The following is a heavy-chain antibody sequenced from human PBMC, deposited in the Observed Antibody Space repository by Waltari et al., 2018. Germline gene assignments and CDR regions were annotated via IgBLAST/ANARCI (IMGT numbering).Heavy chain of an antibody. Sequence: QVQLQESGPGLVKPSETLSLTCAVSGYSISSGYYWGWIRQPPGKGLEWIGSIYHSGSTDYNPSLKSRVTISVDTSKNQFSLKLSSVTAADTAVYYCARRGSCSEFYFDYWGQGTLVTVSS. CDR1: GYSISSGYY. CDR3: ARRGSCSEFYFDY. D-gene: IGHD6-19*01. V-gene: IGHV4-38-2*01. J-gene: IGHJ4*02. CDR2: IYHSGST.